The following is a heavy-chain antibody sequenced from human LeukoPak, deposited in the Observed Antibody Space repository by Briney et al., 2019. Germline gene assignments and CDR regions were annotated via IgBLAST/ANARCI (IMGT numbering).Heavy chain of an antibody. CDR3: ARVSAVAGMRFDY. Sequence: PGGSLRLSCAAYGFTFSSYWMSWVRQAPGRGLEWVANINKDGSEKYYVDSVRGGFTISRDNAKNSLYLQMNSLRAEDTAVYYCARVSAVAGMRFDYWGQGTLVTVSS. V-gene: IGHV3-7*01. J-gene: IGHJ4*02. D-gene: IGHD6-19*01. CDR2: INKDGSEK. CDR1: GFTFSSYW.